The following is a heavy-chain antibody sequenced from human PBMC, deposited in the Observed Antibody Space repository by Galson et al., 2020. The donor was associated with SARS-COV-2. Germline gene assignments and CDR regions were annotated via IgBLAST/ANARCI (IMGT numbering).Heavy chain of an antibody. CDR2: IKQDGSEK. Sequence: PGGSLRLSCAASGFTFSSYWMSWVRQAPGKGLEWVANIKQDGSEKFYVDSVKGRFTISRDNAKNSLYLQMNSLRAEDTAVYYCARDGTYYYVSSGYYNTAIDYWGQGTLVTVSS. J-gene: IGHJ4*02. CDR1: GFTFSSYW. CDR3: ARDGTYYYVSSGYYNTAIDY. V-gene: IGHV3-7*01. D-gene: IGHD3-22*01.